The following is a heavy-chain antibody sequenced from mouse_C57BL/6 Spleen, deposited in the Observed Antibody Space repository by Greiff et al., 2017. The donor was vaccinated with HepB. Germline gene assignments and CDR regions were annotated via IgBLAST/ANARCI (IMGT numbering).Heavy chain of an antibody. V-gene: IGHV1-69*01. CDR3: ARSGGSSLFDY. D-gene: IGHD1-1*01. CDR1: GYTFTSYW. Sequence: VQLQQSGAELVMPGASVKLSCKASGYTFTSYWMHWVKQRPGQGLEWIGEIDPSDSYTNYNQKFKGKSTLTVDKSSSTAYMQISSLTSEDSAVYYCARSGGSSLFDYWGQGTTLTVSS. J-gene: IGHJ2*01. CDR2: IDPSDSYT.